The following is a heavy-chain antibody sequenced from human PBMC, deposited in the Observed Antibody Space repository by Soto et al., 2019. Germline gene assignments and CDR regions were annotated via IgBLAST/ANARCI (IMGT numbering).Heavy chain of an antibody. Sequence: GASVKVSCKASGGTFSSYAISWVRQAPGQGLEWMGGIIPIFGTANYAQKFQGRVTITADESTSTAYMELSSLRSEDTAVYYCARVAIAAAGSWDYYYYYGMDVWGQGTTVTVSS. CDR2: IIPIFGTA. D-gene: IGHD6-13*01. CDR1: GGTFSSYA. V-gene: IGHV1-69*13. CDR3: ARVAIAAAGSWDYYYYYGMDV. J-gene: IGHJ6*02.